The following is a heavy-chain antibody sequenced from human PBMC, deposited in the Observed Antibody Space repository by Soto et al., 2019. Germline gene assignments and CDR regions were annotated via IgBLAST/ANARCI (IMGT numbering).Heavy chain of an antibody. CDR3: AGGFH. D-gene: IGHD3-16*01. V-gene: IGHV3-23*01. Sequence: GGSLRLSCTASGFTFSSYTMIWVRQAPGKGLEWVSGITESGSSTYYGDSIKGRFTISRDNSKNTLYLEMNSLRAEDTAVYYCAGGFHWGQGA. J-gene: IGHJ4*02. CDR2: ITESGSST. CDR1: GFTFSSYT.